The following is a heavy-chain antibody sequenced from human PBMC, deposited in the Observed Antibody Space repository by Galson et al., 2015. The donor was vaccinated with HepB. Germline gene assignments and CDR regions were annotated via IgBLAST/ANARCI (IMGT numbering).Heavy chain of an antibody. J-gene: IGHJ4*02. CDR2: TFYRPRWYY. CDR3: ARTYCTGGTCDRPFDY. D-gene: IGHD2-8*02. V-gene: IGHV6-1*01. CDR1: GDSVSSNSVT. Sequence: CAISGDSVSSNSVTWDWIRQSPSRGLEWLARTFYRPRWYYDYAVSVKSRVTINPDTSKNQFSLQLNSVTPEDTAVYYCARTYCTGGTCDRPFDYWGQGILVTVSS.